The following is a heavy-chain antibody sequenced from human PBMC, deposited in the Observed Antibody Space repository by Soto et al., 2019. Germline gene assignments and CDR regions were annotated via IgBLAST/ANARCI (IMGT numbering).Heavy chain of an antibody. D-gene: IGHD6-6*01. CDR1: GGSISSSNW. CDR2: IYHSGST. CDR3: ASDQNVGRGSSSPLDY. Sequence: QVQLQESGPGLVKPSGTLSLTCAVSGGSISSSNWWSWVRQPPGKGLEWIGEIYHSGSTNYNPSLKIRVTTSVDQAKNQFSLKLSSVTAADTAVYYCASDQNVGRGSSSPLDYWGQGTLVTVSS. V-gene: IGHV4-4*02. J-gene: IGHJ4*02.